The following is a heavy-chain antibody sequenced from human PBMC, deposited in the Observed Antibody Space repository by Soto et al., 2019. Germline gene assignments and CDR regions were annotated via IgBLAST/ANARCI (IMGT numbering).Heavy chain of an antibody. CDR2: ISAYNGNT. D-gene: IGHD3-16*02. Sequence: ASVKVSCKASGYTFTSYGISWVRQAPGQGLEWMGWISAYNGNTNYAQKLQGRVTMTTDTSTSTAYMELRSLRSDDTAVYYFSRDPMYDYIWGSYRPYYFDYWGQGTLVTVSS. CDR1: GYTFTSYG. V-gene: IGHV1-18*01. J-gene: IGHJ4*02. CDR3: SRDPMYDYIWGSYRPYYFDY.